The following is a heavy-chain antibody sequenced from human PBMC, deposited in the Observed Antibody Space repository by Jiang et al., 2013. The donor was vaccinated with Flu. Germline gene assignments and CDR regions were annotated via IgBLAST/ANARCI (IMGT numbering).Heavy chain of an antibody. V-gene: IGHV2-5*02. CDR1: GFSLSTGWEWV. CDR2: IYWDDDK. Sequence: KPTQTLTLTCAFSGFSLSTGWEWVWAGSVSPHGKALEWLALIYWDDDKRYSPSLKSRLTITKDTSKNQVVLTMYNMDAVDAATYYCAHVYTGKWLPFDHWGRGTLVTVSS. CDR3: AHVYTGKWLPFDH. J-gene: IGHJ4*02. D-gene: IGHD6-19*01.